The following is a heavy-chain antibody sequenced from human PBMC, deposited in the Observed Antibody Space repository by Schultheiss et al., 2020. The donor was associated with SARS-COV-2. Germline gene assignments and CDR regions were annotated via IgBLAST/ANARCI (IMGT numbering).Heavy chain of an antibody. Sequence: ASVKVSCKVSGYSLIEVSMHWVRQAHGKGLEWMGGFVPRDGETTYAQKFQGRLTVTGDTSRDTAYMELSSLRSEDTAVYYCARDLGYSSSYNNYYYYYGMDVWGQGTTVTVSS. CDR1: GYSLIEVS. J-gene: IGHJ6*02. CDR3: ARDLGYSSSYNNYYYYYGMDV. D-gene: IGHD6-13*01. CDR2: FVPRDGET. V-gene: IGHV1-24*01.